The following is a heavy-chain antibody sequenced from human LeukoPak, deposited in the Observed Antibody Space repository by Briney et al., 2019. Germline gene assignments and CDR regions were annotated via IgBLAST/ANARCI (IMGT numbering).Heavy chain of an antibody. D-gene: IGHD4-11*01. V-gene: IGHV1-69*06. CDR1: GGTFSMYA. CDR2: IIPIFGTA. J-gene: IGHJ4*02. CDR3: ARGSYSNSASNPFDY. Sequence: ASVKVSCKTSGGTFSMYAINWVRQAPGQGLEWMGGIIPIFGTANYAQKFQGRITITADKSTSTVYMELSSLRSEDTALFYCARGSYSNSASNPFDYWGQGTLVAVSS.